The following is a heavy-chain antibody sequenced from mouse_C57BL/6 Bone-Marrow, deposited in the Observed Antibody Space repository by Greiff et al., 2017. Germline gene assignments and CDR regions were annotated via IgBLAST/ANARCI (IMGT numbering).Heavy chain of an antibody. CDR2: IHPNSGST. CDR1: GYTFTSYW. Sequence: QVQLQQSGAELVKPGASVKLSCKASGYTFTSYWMHWVKQRPGQGLEWIGMIHPNSGSTNYNEKFKSKATLTVDKSSSTAYMQLSSLTSEDSAAYYCAEELRREDYFDYWGQGTTLTVSS. D-gene: IGHD2-4*01. V-gene: IGHV1-64*01. J-gene: IGHJ2*01. CDR3: AEELRREDYFDY.